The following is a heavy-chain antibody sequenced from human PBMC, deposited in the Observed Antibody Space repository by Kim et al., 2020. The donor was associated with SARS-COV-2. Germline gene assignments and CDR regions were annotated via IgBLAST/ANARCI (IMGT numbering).Heavy chain of an antibody. CDR2: IYTSGST. D-gene: IGHD6-19*01. J-gene: IGHJ4*02. V-gene: IGHV4-61*02. Sequence: SETLSLTCTVSGGSISSGSYYWSWIRQPAGKGLEWIGRIYTSGSTNYNPSLKSRVTISVDTSKNQFSLKLSSVTAADTAVYYCARAGYSSGWSVPFDYWGQGTLVTVSS. CDR1: GGSISSGSYY. CDR3: ARAGYSSGWSVPFDY.